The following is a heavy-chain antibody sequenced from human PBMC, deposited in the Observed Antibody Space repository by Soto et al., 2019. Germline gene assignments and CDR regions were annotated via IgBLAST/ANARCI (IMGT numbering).Heavy chain of an antibody. CDR2: ISGSGSGT. J-gene: IGHJ4*01. V-gene: IGHV3-23*01. CDR3: AKDQGNTIVGASRGFAH. Sequence: GGSLRLSCGVSGFTFSTYAMNWVRQAPGKGLEWLSLISGSGSGTYYADSVKGRFTISRDNSENTLYLQMNSLRAEDTAVYYCAKDQGNTIVGASRGFAHWGHGSLVTVSS. CDR1: GFTFSTYA. D-gene: IGHD1-26*01.